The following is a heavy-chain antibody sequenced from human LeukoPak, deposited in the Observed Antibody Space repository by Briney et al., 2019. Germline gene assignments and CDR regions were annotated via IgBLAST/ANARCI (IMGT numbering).Heavy chain of an antibody. CDR3: AKDSSVLPNALDL. CDR1: GFRFDRYA. D-gene: IGHD4/OR15-4a*01. J-gene: IGHJ3*01. V-gene: IGHV3-23*01. Sequence: GGSLRLSCAASGFRFDRYAMTWVRQAPGKGLEWDSAISYSGTSPYYGDSVKGRFTISRDNSKNTVYLQMNSLRDEDTALYYCAKDSSVLPNALDLWGQGTMVTVSS. CDR2: ISYSGTSP.